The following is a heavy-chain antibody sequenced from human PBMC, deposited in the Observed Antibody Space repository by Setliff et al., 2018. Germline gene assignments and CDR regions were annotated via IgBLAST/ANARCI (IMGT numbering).Heavy chain of an antibody. CDR1: GFTFSDHY. J-gene: IGHJ4*02. CDR3: ARRVWGGFDY. Sequence: PGGSLRLSCAASGFTFSDHYMDWVRQAPGKGLEWVGRTRNKANSYSTEYAASVKGRFTISRDDSKNSLYLQMNSLKTEDTAVYYCARRVWGGFDYWGQGTLVTVSS. V-gene: IGHV3-72*01. CDR2: TRNKANSYST. D-gene: IGHD3-10*01.